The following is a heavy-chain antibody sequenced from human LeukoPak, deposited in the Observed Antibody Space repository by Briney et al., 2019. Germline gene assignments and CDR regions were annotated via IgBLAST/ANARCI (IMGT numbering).Heavy chain of an antibody. CDR2: ISSSSSYI. CDR1: GFTFSSYS. V-gene: IGHV3-21*01. CDR3: ARDDYGDYPPFYYYYYGMDV. Sequence: PGGSLRLSCAASGFTFSSYSMNWVRQAPGKGLEWVSSISSSSSYIYYADSVKGRFTISRDNAKNSLYLQMNSLRAEDTAVYYCARDDYGDYPPFYYYYYGMDVWGQGTTVTVSS. D-gene: IGHD4-17*01. J-gene: IGHJ6*02.